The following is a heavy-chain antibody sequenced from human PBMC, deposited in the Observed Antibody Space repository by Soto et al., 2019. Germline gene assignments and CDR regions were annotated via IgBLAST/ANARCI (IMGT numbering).Heavy chain of an antibody. J-gene: IGHJ4*02. D-gene: IGHD3-16*02. V-gene: IGHV3-72*01. Sequence: DAELVESGGGLVQPGGSLRLSCVAAGFSISDHFMDWVRQAPGKGLEWIGRSRNKDKTYTTEYAAAVRGRSTISRDEGKNLVSLQMNSLKAEDTAVYSCVRYRGGRIGYDVWGQGTLVTVAS. CDR3: VRYRGGRIGYDV. CDR1: GFSISDHF. CDR2: SRNKDKTYTT.